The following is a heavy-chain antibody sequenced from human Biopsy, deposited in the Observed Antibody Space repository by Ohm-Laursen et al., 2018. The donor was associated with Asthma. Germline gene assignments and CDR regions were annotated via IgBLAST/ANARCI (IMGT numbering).Heavy chain of an antibody. J-gene: IGHJ6*02. Sequence: SVKASCKASGDSFSNYAISWVRQAPGQGLEWMGGLIPVLGTSDHAQMFEGRVTITADESTSTAYMELSSLSSEDTAVYYCARGYSGSDRIVYYYSGLEVWGQGTTVTVSS. V-gene: IGHV1-69*13. D-gene: IGHD5-12*01. CDR3: ARGYSGSDRIVYYYSGLEV. CDR2: LIPVLGTS. CDR1: GDSFSNYA.